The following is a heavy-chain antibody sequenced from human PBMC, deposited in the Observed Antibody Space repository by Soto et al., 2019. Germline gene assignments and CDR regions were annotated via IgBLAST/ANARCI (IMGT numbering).Heavy chain of an antibody. CDR1: GFTLSSQW. D-gene: IGHD3-3*01. CDR2: IKQDGSEK. J-gene: IGHJ4*02. V-gene: IGHV3-7*01. Sequence: CVSLRLCSAASGFTLSSQWVSRVRQAPGKGLEWVANIKQDGSEKYYVDSVKGRFTISRDNAKNSLYLQMNSLRTEDTAVYYCARALDFWSAYFDYWGQGSLVTVSS. CDR3: ARALDFWSAYFDY.